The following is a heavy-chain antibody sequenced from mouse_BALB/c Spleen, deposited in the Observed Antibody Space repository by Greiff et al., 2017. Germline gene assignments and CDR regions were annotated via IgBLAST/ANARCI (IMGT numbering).Heavy chain of an antibody. J-gene: IGHJ4*01. Sequence: VQLKQSGPELVKPGASMKISCKASGYSFTGYTMNWVKQSHGKNLEWIGLINPYNGGTSYNQKFKGKATLTVDKSSSTAYMELLSLTSEDSAVYYCAREYGNYVYAMDYWGQGTSVTVSS. V-gene: IGHV1-18*01. CDR3: AREYGNYVYAMDY. CDR2: INPYNGGT. CDR1: GYSFTGYT. D-gene: IGHD2-10*02.